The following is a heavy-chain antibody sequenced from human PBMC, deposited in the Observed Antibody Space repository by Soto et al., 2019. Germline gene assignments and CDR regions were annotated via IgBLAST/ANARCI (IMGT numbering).Heavy chain of an antibody. J-gene: IGHJ6*03. Sequence: PGVSLRLSCAASGFTFSSYWMIWIRQAPGKGLEWVANIKQDGSEKYYVDSVKGRFTISRDNAKNSLYLQMDSLRAEDTAVYYCARGRSPNLYGDYYYYYYMDVWGKGTTVTVSS. D-gene: IGHD4-17*01. CDR3: ARGRSPNLYGDYYYYYYMDV. V-gene: IGHV3-7*04. CDR1: GFTFSSYW. CDR2: IKQDGSEK.